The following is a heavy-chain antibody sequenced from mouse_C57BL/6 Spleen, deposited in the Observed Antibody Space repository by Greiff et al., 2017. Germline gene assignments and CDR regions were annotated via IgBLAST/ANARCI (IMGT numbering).Heavy chain of an antibody. V-gene: IGHV1-42*01. CDR2: INPSTGGT. D-gene: IGHD1-1*01. J-gene: IGHJ1*03. CDR3: ARNNYYGSSYWYFDV. CDR1: GYSFTGYY. Sequence: EVQLQQSGPELVKPGASVKISCKASGYSFTGYYMNWVKQSPEKSLEWIGEINPSTGGTTYNQKFKAKATVTVDKSSSTAYMQLKSLTSEDSAVYYCARNNYYGSSYWYFDVWGTGTTVTVSS.